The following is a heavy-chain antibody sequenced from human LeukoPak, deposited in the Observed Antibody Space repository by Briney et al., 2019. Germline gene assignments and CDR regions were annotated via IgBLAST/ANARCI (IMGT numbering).Heavy chain of an antibody. CDR2: IYNSGST. CDR3: ARDRELGY. D-gene: IGHD3-10*01. CDR1: GGPISVYY. Sequence: SETLSLTCTVSGGPISVYYWSWIRQPPGKGLEWIGYIYNSGSTNYNPSLKRRLTISVDTSKNQFSLKLSSVTAADTAVYYCARDRELGYWGQGTLVTVSS. V-gene: IGHV4-59*01. J-gene: IGHJ4*02.